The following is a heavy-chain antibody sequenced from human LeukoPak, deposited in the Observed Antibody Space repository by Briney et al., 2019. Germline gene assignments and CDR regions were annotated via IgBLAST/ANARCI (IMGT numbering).Heavy chain of an antibody. CDR2: IYYSGST. Sequence: SDTLSLTCTVSGGSISSYYWSWIRQPPGKGLEWIGYIYYSGSTNYNPSLKSRVTISVDTSKNQFSLKLSSVTAADTAVYYCARGRPGSSVTYFDYWGQGTLVTVSS. V-gene: IGHV4-59*07. CDR1: GGSISSYY. J-gene: IGHJ4*02. CDR3: ARGRPGSSVTYFDY. D-gene: IGHD1-26*01.